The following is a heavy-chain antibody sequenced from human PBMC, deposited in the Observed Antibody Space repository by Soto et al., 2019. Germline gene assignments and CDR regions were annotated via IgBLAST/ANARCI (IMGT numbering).Heavy chain of an antibody. CDR1: GYTFTSYA. CDR3: AMPYDSSGYYHDAFDI. J-gene: IGHJ3*02. D-gene: IGHD3-22*01. Sequence: QVPLVQSGAEVKKPGASVKVSCKASGYTFTSYAMHWVRHAPGQRLEWMGWINAGNGNTKYSQKFQGRVTITRDTSASTAYMELCSLRSEDTAVSYCAMPYDSSGYYHDAFDIWGQGTMVTVSS. CDR2: INAGNGNT. V-gene: IGHV1-3*01.